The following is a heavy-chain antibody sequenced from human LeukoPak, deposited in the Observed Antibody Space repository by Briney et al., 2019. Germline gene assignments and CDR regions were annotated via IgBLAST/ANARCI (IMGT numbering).Heavy chain of an antibody. J-gene: IGHJ4*02. V-gene: IGHV4-59*01. CDR1: GGSISSYY. Sequence: PSETLSLTCTVSGGSISSYYWSWIRQPPGKGLEWIGYIYYSGSTNYNPSLESRVTISVDTSKNQFSLKLSSVTAADTAVYYCARGEFDYWGQGTLVTVSS. CDR3: ARGEFDY. CDR2: IYYSGST.